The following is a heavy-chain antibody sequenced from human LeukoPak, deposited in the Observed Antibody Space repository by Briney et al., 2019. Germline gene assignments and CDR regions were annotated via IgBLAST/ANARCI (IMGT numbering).Heavy chain of an antibody. CDR3: ARLDNSYYYYGMDV. V-gene: IGHV4-59*08. J-gene: IGHJ6*02. CDR2: IYYSGST. Sequence: SETLSLTCTVSGGSISSYYWSWIRQPPGEGLEWHGYIYYSGSTNYNPSLKSRVTISVDTSKNQFSLKLSSVTAADTAVYYCARLDNSYYYYGMDVWGQGTTVTVSS. CDR1: GGSISSYY. D-gene: IGHD1-20*01.